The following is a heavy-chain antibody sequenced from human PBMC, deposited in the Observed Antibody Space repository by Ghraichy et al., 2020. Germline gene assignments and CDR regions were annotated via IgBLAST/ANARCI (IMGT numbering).Heavy chain of an antibody. CDR3: ANCLRGSSYDTVYY. J-gene: IGHJ4*01. CDR1: GGSFSGYY. CDR2: INHSGST. Sequence: SQTSSLTCAVYGGSFSGYYWSWIRQPPGKGLEWIGEINHSGSTNYNPALKSRVTISVDTSKNQFSLKLSSVTAADTAVYYCANCLRGSSYDTVYYWGHGPLVTFSS. D-gene: IGHD5-18*01. V-gene: IGHV4-34*01.